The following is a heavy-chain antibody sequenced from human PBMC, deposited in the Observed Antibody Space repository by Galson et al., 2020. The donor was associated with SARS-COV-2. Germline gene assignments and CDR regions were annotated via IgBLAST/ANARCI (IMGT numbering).Heavy chain of an antibody. V-gene: IGHV3-7*04. CDR3: ARLGDGSGWYFDY. CDR2: IKHDGSEK. J-gene: IGHJ4*02. CDR1: GFTFSSYW. D-gene: IGHD6-19*01. Sequence: GGSLRLSCAASGFTFSSYWMSWFRQAPGKGLEWVANIKHDGSEKYYVDSVKGRFTISRDNAKNSLYLQMNSLRAEDTAVYYCARLGDGSGWYFDYWGQGTLVTVSS.